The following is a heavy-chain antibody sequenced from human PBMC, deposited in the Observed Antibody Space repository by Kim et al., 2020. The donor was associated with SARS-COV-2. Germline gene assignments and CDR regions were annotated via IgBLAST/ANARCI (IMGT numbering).Heavy chain of an antibody. CDR2: ISWNSGNI. CDR1: GFTFDDNA. D-gene: IGHD2-8*02. J-gene: IGHJ6*02. V-gene: IGHV3-9*01. Sequence: GGSLRLSCAASGFTFDDNAMHWVRQAPGKGLEWVSGISWNSGNIAYADSVKGRFTISRDNAKSSLYLQMNSLRPDDTALYYCARDMGTGLHCVGGVCVYSFYGLDVWGQGTTVTVSS. CDR3: ARDMGTGLHCVGGVCVYSFYGLDV.